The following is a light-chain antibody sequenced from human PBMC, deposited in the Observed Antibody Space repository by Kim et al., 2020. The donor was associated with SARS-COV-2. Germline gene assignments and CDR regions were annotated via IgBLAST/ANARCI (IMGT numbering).Light chain of an antibody. V-gene: IGLV1-51*01. CDR1: SSNIGTNY. CDR3: GTWDSDLSAGV. J-gene: IGLJ2*01. CDR2: DSN. Sequence: GQKVTISCSGSSSNIGTNYVSWYQQRPGTAPKLLIYDSNKRPSGIPDRFSGSTSGTSATLGITGLQTGDEADYYCGTWDSDLSAGVFGGGTQLTVL.